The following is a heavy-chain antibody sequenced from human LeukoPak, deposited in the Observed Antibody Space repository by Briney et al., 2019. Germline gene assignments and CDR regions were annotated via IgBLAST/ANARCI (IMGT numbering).Heavy chain of an antibody. CDR2: ISGSGGST. V-gene: IGHV3-23*01. CDR3: ASPIFGVVIRSEAFDI. CDR1: GFTFSSDA. Sequence: PGGSLRLSCAASGFTFSSDAMSWVRQAPGKGLEWVSAISGSGGSTYYADSVKGRFTISRDNSKNTLYLQMNSLRAEDTAVYYCASPIFGVVIRSEAFDIWGQGTMVTVSS. J-gene: IGHJ3*02. D-gene: IGHD3-3*01.